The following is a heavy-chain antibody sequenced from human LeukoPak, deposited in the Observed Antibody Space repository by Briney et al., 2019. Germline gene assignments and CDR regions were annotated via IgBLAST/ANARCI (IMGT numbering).Heavy chain of an antibody. CDR2: TYFRSKWYN. Sequence: SQTLSLTCAISGDTVSSNSAAWNWIRQSPSRGLEWLGRTYFRSKWYNDYAETVKGRISINPDTTKNQFSLQLNSVNPEDTAVYYCANFYLDNWSQGSLVTVSS. CDR1: GDTVSSNSAA. V-gene: IGHV6-1*01. CDR3: ANFYLDN. J-gene: IGHJ4*02. D-gene: IGHD2/OR15-2a*01.